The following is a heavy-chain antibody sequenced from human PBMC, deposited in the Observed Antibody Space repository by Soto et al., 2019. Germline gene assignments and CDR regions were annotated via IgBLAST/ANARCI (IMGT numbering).Heavy chain of an antibody. Sequence: QVQLQESGPGLVKPSETLSLTCSVSGGSISSYYWSWIRQSPGKGLERIGYIYSSGSTNYNPSLKSRVTISVDTSKNQFSLKLSSVTAADTAVYYCARDLPPSYDSSGYSVFDIWGQGTMVTVSS. CDR3: ARDLPPSYDSSGYSVFDI. V-gene: IGHV4-59*01. CDR2: IYSSGST. D-gene: IGHD3-22*01. CDR1: GGSISSYY. J-gene: IGHJ3*02.